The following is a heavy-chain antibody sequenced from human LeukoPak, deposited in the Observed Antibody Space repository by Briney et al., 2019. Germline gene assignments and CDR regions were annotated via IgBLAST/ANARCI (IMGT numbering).Heavy chain of an antibody. Sequence: PSQTLSLTCAISGDTVSSNSAAWNWIRHSPSRGLEWLGRTYYRSKWYNDYAVSVKSRITINPDTSKNQFSLQLNSVTPEDTAVYYCARDPRDYGDSYYYYGMDVWGKGTTVTVSS. CDR3: ARDPRDYGDSYYYYGMDV. V-gene: IGHV6-1*01. D-gene: IGHD4-17*01. CDR2: TYYRSKWYN. J-gene: IGHJ6*04. CDR1: GDTVSSNSAA.